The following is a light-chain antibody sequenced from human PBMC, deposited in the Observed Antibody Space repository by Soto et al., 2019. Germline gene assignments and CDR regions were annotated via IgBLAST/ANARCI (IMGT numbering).Light chain of an antibody. CDR1: NGDVGGYNY. CDR2: EVS. CDR3: SSYTSISTLYV. V-gene: IGLV2-14*01. Sequence: QSALTQPASVSGSPGQSITISCTGTNGDVGGYNYVSWYLQHPGKAPELMIYEVSHRPSGVSNRFSGSKSDNTASLTISGLQAEDEADYYCSSYTSISTLYVFGTGTKV. J-gene: IGLJ1*01.